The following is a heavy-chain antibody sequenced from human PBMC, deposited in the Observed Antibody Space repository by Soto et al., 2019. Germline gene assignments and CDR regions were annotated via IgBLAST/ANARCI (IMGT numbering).Heavy chain of an antibody. Sequence: QEQLMESGGGVVQPGRSLRLSCVASGFSFSSQAMHWVRQAPGKGLEWVAAISNDGNRQLYADSVKDRFTISRDNSRKSLAVQMNNLRTEDTAVYFCTSGIVSCGSVWSLVIGGQGTMVTVSS. CDR2: ISNDGNRQ. V-gene: IGHV3-30-3*01. J-gene: IGHJ3*02. CDR3: TSGIVSCGSVWSLVI. D-gene: IGHD2-15*01. CDR1: GFSFSSQA.